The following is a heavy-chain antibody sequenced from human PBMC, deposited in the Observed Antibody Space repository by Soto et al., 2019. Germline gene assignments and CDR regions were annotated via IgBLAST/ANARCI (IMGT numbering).Heavy chain of an antibody. D-gene: IGHD3-22*01. Sequence: ASVKVSCKASGGTFSSYAISWVRQAPGQGLEWMGGIIPIFGTANYAQKFQGRVTITADKSTSTAYMELSSLRSEDTAVFYCARGGGYYYDSSGSPTPNWFDPWGQGTLVTVSS. CDR1: GGTFSSYA. J-gene: IGHJ5*02. V-gene: IGHV1-69*06. CDR2: IIPIFGTA. CDR3: ARGGGYYYDSSGSPTPNWFDP.